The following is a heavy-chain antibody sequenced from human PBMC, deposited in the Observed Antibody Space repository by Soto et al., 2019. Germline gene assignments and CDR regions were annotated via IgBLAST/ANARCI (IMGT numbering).Heavy chain of an antibody. V-gene: IGHV1-8*01. D-gene: IGHD3-22*01. CDR1: GYTFTEND. CDR2: MNPNSGNT. CDR3: VRAPLDYYSADHVDN. Sequence: ASVNVSCKASGYTFTENDINWVRQATGQGLEWMGWMNPNSGNTGYAQKFQGRVTMTRDNSITTAFMELSSLRSADAAAYFCVRAPLDYYSADHVDNSGQGTLVTGSS. J-gene: IGHJ4*01.